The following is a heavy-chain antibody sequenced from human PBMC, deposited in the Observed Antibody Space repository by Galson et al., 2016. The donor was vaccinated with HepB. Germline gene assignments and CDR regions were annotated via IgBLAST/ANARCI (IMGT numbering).Heavy chain of an antibody. CDR2: INGGNGNT. CDR3: ARRLSRYYEGSGYQADWLDP. CDR1: GYTFTSYN. J-gene: IGHJ5*02. V-gene: IGHV1-3*01. Sequence: SVKVSCKASGYTFTSYNIHWVRQAPGQRLEWMGWINGGNGNTKYSQKVQGRVTFTRDTSANTAYMELSSLRSEDTAVYYCARRLSRYYEGSGYQADWLDPCGQGTLVTVSS. D-gene: IGHD3-22*01.